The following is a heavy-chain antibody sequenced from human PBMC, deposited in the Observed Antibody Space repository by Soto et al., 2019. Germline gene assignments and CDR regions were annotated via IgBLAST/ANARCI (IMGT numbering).Heavy chain of an antibody. V-gene: IGHV5-51*01. Sequence: XASLKISCEGSGYILTNYWIGWVRQMPGKGLEWMGIIYPGDSDTRYSPSFQGQVTISADKSISTAYLQWSSLKASDTAMYYCERLANIFDFDNWGHGTLVTASS. J-gene: IGHJ4*01. CDR1: GYILTNYW. CDR2: IYPGDSDT. D-gene: IGHD2-21*01. CDR3: ERLANIFDFDN.